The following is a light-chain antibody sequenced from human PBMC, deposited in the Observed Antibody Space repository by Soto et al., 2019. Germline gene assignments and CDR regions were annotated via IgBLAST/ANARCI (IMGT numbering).Light chain of an antibody. V-gene: IGLV1-40*01. CDR1: SSNLGAYD. J-gene: IGLJ2*01. Sequence: QSVLTQPPSVSGAPGQRVTISCTGSSSNLGAYDVYWYQQLPGTAPKLLIYGNNNRPSGVPDRFSGSKSGTSASLAITGLQAEDEADYYCQSYDNSLSGSLFGGGTKVTVL. CDR2: GNN. CDR3: QSYDNSLSGSL.